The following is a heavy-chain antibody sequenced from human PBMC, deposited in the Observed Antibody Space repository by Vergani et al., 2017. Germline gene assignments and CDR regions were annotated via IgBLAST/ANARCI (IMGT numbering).Heavy chain of an antibody. CDR1: GFTFDDYG. V-gene: IGHV3-20*04. CDR2: MNWHGGST. Sequence: EVQLVESGGGVVRPGGSLRLSCAASGFTFDDYGMSWVRQAPGKGLEWVSGMNWHGGSTGYADSVKGRFTISRENAKNTLYLEMNSLRGDDTAIYYCVRARCSGPGFMSNWFDAWGQGTLVTVSS. D-gene: IGHD5-12*01. CDR3: VRARCSGPGFMSNWFDA. J-gene: IGHJ5*02.